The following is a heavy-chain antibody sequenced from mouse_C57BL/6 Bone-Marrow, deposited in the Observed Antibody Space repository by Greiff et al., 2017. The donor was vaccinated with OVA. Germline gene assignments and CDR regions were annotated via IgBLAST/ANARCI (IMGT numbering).Heavy chain of an antibody. Sequence: EVQVVESGGGLVQPGGSLKLSCAASGFTLSDYGMAWVRQAPRKGPEWVAFISNLAYSIYYADTVTGRFTISRENAKNTLYLEMSSLRSEDTAMYYCARHGYGSRGGWYFDVWGTGTTVTVSS. CDR3: ARHGYGSRGGWYFDV. D-gene: IGHD1-1*01. V-gene: IGHV5-15*01. CDR2: ISNLAYSI. CDR1: GFTLSDYG. J-gene: IGHJ1*03.